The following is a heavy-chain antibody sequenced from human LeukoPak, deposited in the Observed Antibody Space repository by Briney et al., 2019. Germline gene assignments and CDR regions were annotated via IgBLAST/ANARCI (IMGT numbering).Heavy chain of an antibody. D-gene: IGHD6-13*01. Sequence: PGGSLRPSCSASGFIFSPYAMHWVRQAPGKGLEYVSSISSEGKTTYYADSVKGRFTISRDNSKNTLYLQMSSLRPEDTAVYYCVKDRWVDHWGQGTLVTVSS. CDR1: GFIFSPYA. J-gene: IGHJ4*02. CDR3: VKDRWVDH. V-gene: IGHV3-64D*06. CDR2: ISSEGKTT.